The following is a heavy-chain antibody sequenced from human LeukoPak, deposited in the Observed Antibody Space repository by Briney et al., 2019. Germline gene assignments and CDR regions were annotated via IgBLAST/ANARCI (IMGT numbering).Heavy chain of an antibody. CDR2: ISSSGSTI. J-gene: IGHJ6*02. Sequence: GVSLRLSCAASGFTFSDYYMSWIRQAPGKGLEWVSYISSSGSTIYYADSVKGRFTISRDNAKNSLYLQMNSRRAEDTAVYYCARVDPYYYGMDVWGQGTTVTVSS. CDR3: ARVDPYYYGMDV. V-gene: IGHV3-11*01. CDR1: GFTFSDYY.